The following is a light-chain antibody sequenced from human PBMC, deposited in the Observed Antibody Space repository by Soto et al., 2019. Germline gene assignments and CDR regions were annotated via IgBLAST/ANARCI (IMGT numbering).Light chain of an antibody. Sequence: QSALTQPASVSGSPGQSITISCTGTSSDVGTYNLVSWYQQHPGKAPKLIIYEVSKRPSGVSNRFSGSKSGNAASLTISGLETEDEADYFCCSYAGSGSPVIFDGGTKLTVL. CDR2: EVS. J-gene: IGLJ2*01. V-gene: IGLV2-23*02. CDR1: SSDVGTYNL. CDR3: CSYAGSGSPVI.